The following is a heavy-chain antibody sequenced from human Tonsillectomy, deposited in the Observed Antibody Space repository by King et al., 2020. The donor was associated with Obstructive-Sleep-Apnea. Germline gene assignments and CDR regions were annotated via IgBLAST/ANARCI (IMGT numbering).Heavy chain of an antibody. Sequence: VQLVESGGGLVQPGGSLKLSCAASGFTFSGSAMHWVRQASGKGLEWVGRIRSKANSYATAYAASVKGRFTISRDDSKNTAYLQMNSLKTEDTAVYYCTRHDSAIDYWGQGTLVTVSS. CDR2: IRSKANSYAT. V-gene: IGHV3-73*01. CDR1: GFTFSGSA. J-gene: IGHJ4*02. D-gene: IGHD2-21*02. CDR3: TRHDSAIDY.